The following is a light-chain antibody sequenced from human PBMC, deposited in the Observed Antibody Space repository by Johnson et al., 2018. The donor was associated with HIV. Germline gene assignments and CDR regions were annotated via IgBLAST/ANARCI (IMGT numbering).Light chain of an antibody. J-gene: IGLJ1*01. Sequence: QAVLTQPPSVSAAPGQKVTISCSGNISNIESYFVSWYQQLPGAAPTLLIYENNKRPSGIPDRFSGSKSGTSATLGITGLQTGDEADYYCGTWDSSLGGVFGTGTKVTVL. CDR2: ENN. CDR1: ISNIESYF. CDR3: GTWDSSLGGV. V-gene: IGLV1-51*02.